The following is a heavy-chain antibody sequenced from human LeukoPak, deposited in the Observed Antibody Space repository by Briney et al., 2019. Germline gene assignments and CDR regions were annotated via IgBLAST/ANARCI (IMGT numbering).Heavy chain of an antibody. CDR1: GGTFSSYA. J-gene: IGHJ4*02. Sequence: GASVKVSCKASGGTFSSYAISWVRQAPGQGLEWMGGIIPIFGTANYAQKFQGRVTTTTDESTSTAYMELSSLRSEDTAVYYSARPDYYDSSGYFPYYWGQGTLVTVSS. CDR2: IIPIFGTA. CDR3: ARPDYYDSSGYFPYY. V-gene: IGHV1-69*05. D-gene: IGHD3-22*01.